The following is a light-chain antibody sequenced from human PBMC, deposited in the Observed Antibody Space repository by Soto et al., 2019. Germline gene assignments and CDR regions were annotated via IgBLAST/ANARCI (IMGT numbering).Light chain of an antibody. CDR1: SSNIGAGYD. J-gene: IGLJ2*01. CDR3: QSYESSLSGVV. Sequence: QSVLTQPPSVSGAPGQRVTISCTGSSSNIGAGYDVHWYQQLPGTAPKLLIYGNSNRPSGVPDRFSGSKYGTSASLAITGLQAEDEADYYCQSYESSLSGVVFGGGTKLTVL. V-gene: IGLV1-40*01. CDR2: GNS.